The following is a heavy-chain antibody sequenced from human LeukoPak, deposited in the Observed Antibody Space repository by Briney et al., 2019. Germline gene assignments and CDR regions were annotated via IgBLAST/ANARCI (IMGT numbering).Heavy chain of an antibody. J-gene: IGHJ6*03. V-gene: IGHV4-38-2*02. CDR1: GYSISSGYY. D-gene: IGHD3-10*01. Sequence: SETLSLTCTVSGYSISSGYYWGWIRQPPGKGLEWIGSIYHSGSTYYNPSLKSRVTISVDTSKNQFSLKLSSVTAADTAVYYCARGTWFGELLFMDVWGKGTTVTISS. CDR2: IYHSGST. CDR3: ARGTWFGELLFMDV.